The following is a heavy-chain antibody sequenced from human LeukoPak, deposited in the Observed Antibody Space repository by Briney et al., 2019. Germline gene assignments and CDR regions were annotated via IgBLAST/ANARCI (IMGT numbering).Heavy chain of an antibody. J-gene: IGHJ4*02. Sequence: PGRSLRLSCAASGFTFSSYAMHWVRQAPGKGLEWVAVISYDGSNKYYADSVKGRFTISRDNSKNTLYLQTNSLRAEDTAVYYCAREGNGGKGDFDCWGQGTLVTVSS. CDR3: AREGNGGKGDFDC. CDR1: GFTFSSYA. V-gene: IGHV3-30-3*01. CDR2: ISYDGSNK. D-gene: IGHD4-23*01.